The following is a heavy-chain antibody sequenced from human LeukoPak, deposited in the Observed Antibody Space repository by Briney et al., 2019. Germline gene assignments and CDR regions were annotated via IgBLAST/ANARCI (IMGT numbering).Heavy chain of an antibody. Sequence: PGGSLRLSCVASGFTFSSYAMNWVRQAPGKGLEYVSSISSSSSHIYYADSVKGRFTISRDNAKNSLYLQMNSLSAEDTALYYCARIDTYYYDSSGYYSAFDIWGQGSIVTVSS. J-gene: IGHJ3*02. CDR3: ARIDTYYYDSSGYYSAFDI. V-gene: IGHV3-21*04. CDR1: GFTFSSYA. CDR2: ISSSSSHI. D-gene: IGHD3-22*01.